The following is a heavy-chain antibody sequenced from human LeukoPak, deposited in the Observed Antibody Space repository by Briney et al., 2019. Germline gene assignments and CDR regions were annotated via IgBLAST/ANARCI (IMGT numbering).Heavy chain of an antibody. D-gene: IGHD6-19*01. V-gene: IGHV3-53*01. CDR3: VASTYSQRNYFDV. Sequence: PGGSLRLSCAASGFIVSNIYMSWVRRAPGKGLEWISVIYHGGSTYYADSVKGRFTTSRDNSKNMLFLQMNSLRTEDTAVYYCVASTYSQRNYFDVWGQGTLVTVSS. J-gene: IGHJ4*02. CDR2: IYHGGST. CDR1: GFIVSNIY.